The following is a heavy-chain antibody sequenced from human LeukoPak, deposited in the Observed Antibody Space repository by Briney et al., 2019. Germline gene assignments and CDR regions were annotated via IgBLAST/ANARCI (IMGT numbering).Heavy chain of an antibody. Sequence: ASVKVSCKASGYTFTTYGISWVRQAPGQGLEWMGWINPNSGGTNYAQKFQGRVTMTRDTSISTAYMELSRLRSDDTAVYYCARGFYSNYFDYWGQGTLVTVSS. J-gene: IGHJ4*02. CDR2: INPNSGGT. CDR1: GYTFTTYG. D-gene: IGHD4-11*01. V-gene: IGHV1-2*02. CDR3: ARGFYSNYFDY.